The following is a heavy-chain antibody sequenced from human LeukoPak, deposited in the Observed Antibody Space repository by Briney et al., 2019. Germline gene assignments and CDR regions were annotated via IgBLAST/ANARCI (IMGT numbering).Heavy chain of an antibody. CDR1: GYTFTSYY. CDR3: ARDHIVVVTAPDAFDI. V-gene: IGHV1-46*01. Sequence: GASVKVSCKASGYTFTSYYMHWVRQAPGQGLEGMGIINPSGGSTSYAQKFQGRVTMTRDMSTSTVYMELSSLRSEDTAVYYCARDHIVVVTAPDAFDIWGQGTIVTVSS. D-gene: IGHD2-21*02. CDR2: INPSGGST. J-gene: IGHJ3*02.